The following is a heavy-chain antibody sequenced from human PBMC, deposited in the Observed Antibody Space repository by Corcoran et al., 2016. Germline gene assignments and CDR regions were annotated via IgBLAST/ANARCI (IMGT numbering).Heavy chain of an antibody. Sequence: EVQLVESGGGLVQPGGSLRLSCAASGFTFSSYSMNWVRQAPGKGLEWVSYISSSSSTIYYADSVKGRFTISRDNAKNSLYLQMNSLRDEDTAVYYWARPKEDSSGYFSPFDYWGQGSLVTVSS. V-gene: IGHV3-48*02. CDR1: GFTFSSYS. D-gene: IGHD3-22*01. J-gene: IGHJ4*02. CDR2: ISSSSSTI. CDR3: ARPKEDSSGYFSPFDY.